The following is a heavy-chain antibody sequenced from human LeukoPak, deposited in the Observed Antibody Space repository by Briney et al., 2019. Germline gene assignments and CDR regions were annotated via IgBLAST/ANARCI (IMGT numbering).Heavy chain of an antibody. J-gene: IGHJ4*02. CDR1: GGSISSASYY. D-gene: IGHD4-17*01. Sequence: PSETLSLTRTVSGGSISSASYYWSWIRQPAGKGLEWIGRIYTSGSINYNSSLKSRVTISVDTSKNQFSLKLSSVTAADTAVYYCAREREGPYGYLDYWGQGTLVTVSS. CDR2: IYTSGSI. CDR3: AREREGPYGYLDY. V-gene: IGHV4-61*02.